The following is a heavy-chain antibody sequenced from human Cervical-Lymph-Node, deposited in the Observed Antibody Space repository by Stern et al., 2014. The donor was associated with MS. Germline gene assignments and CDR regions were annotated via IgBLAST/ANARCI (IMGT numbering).Heavy chain of an antibody. CDR1: GGTFSKFP. D-gene: IGHD6-13*01. CDR3: ALSSETSDRWYSLGYDL. J-gene: IGHJ5*02. Sequence: QVQLVQSGAEVTKPGSSVKVSCKASGGTFSKFPSSWVRQAPGQGLEWMGGIFPVFGTPTYAPEFRGRGTITADVSTSTVYMELSSLRSDDTAVYYCALSSETSDRWYSLGYDLWGQGTLVTVSS. V-gene: IGHV1-69*01. CDR2: IFPVFGTP.